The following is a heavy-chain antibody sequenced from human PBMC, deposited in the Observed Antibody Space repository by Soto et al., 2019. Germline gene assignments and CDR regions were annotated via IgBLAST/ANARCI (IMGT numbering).Heavy chain of an antibody. CDR1: GYTFTSYA. CDR2: INAGNGNT. V-gene: IGHV1-3*01. CDR3: ARSWVVPATHNWFDP. J-gene: IGHJ5*02. Sequence: ASVKVSCKASGYTFTSYAMHWVRQAPGQRLEWMGWINAGNGNTKYSQKFQGRVTITRDTSASTAYMELSSLRSEDTAVYYCARSWVVPATHNWFDPRGQGTLVTVSS. D-gene: IGHD2-2*01.